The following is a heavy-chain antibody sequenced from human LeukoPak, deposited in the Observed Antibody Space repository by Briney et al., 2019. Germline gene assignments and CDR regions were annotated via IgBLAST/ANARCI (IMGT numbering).Heavy chain of an antibody. V-gene: IGHV1-2*02. D-gene: IGHD3-22*01. CDR2: INPNSGVT. J-gene: IGHJ4*02. Sequence: ASVKGSCKASGYTFTGYYMHCVRQAPGHRREWRGWINPNSGVTNYAQKCQGRVTMTRDTSISTAYMELSRLRSDDTAVYCCAREHRRDSLPGGYWGQGTLVTVSS. CDR3: AREHRRDSLPGGY. CDR1: GYTFTGYY.